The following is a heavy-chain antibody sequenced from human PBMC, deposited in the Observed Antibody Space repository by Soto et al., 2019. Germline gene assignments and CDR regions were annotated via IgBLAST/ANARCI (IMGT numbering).Heavy chain of an antibody. CDR1: GLSVADRY. Sequence: AGSLRLPCVAAGLSVADRYKAWVRQAPGKGLEWASVIYNDGTIYYSQSVEGRFTISRDTSKNTLYLQMDRLRDEDTAVYYCVRPLPSGQTHARDVWGQGTTVTVSS. CDR3: VRPLPSGQTHARDV. CDR2: IYNDGTI. J-gene: IGHJ6*02. V-gene: IGHV3-53*01. D-gene: IGHD3-10*01.